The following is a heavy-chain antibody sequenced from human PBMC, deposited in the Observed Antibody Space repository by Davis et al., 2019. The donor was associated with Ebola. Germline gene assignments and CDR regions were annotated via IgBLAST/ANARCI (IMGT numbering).Heavy chain of an antibody. CDR2: TYYRSKWYN. J-gene: IGHJ6*02. D-gene: IGHD3-3*01. CDR3: ARDQDYDFWSGYTSYYYGMDV. CDR1: GDSVSSNSAA. Sequence: LRLSCAISGDSVSSNSAAWNWIRQSPSRGLEWLGRTYYRSKWYNDYAVSVKSRITINPDTSKNQFSLQLNSVTPEDTAVYYCARDQDYDFWSGYTSYYYGMDVWGQGTTVTVSS. V-gene: IGHV6-1*01.